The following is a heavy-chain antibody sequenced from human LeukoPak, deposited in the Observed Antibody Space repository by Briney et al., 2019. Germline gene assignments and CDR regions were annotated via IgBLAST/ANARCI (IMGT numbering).Heavy chain of an antibody. V-gene: IGHV4-31*03. CDR2: IYFSGTT. CDR3: GTLERPRRAFAF. J-gene: IGHJ4*02. D-gene: IGHD1-1*01. Sequence: SQTLSLTCTAAGGSISYGEYFWGWIPHRPGKGLEWIGYIYFSGTTYYNPALESRLSITIDTSQNLYSLKLSSMTAADTAIYYCGTLERPRRAFAFWGQGTLVTVSS. CDR1: GGSISYGEYF.